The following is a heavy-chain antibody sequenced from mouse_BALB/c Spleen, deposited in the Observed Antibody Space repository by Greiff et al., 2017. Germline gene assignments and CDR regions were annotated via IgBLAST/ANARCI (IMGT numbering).Heavy chain of an antibody. CDR1: GYSFTSYY. J-gene: IGHJ4*01. CDR2: IDPFNGGT. Sequence: VQLQQSGPELMKPGASVKISCKASGYSFTSYYMHWVKQSHGKSLEWIGYIDPFNGGTSYNQKFKGKATLTVDKSSSTAYMHLSSLTSEDSAVYYCASGGGPMDYWGQGTSVTVSS. CDR3: ASGGGPMDY. V-gene: IGHV1S135*01.